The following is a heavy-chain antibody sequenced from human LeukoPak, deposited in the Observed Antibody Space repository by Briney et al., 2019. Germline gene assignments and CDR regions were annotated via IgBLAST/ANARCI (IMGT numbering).Heavy chain of an antibody. Sequence: PGGSLRLSCAASGFTFSSYGMHWVRQAPGKGLEWVALISYDESYRYYVDSVKGRFTISRDNSKNTLYLQMNSLRTDDTAVYYCARVQWELLYPDYWGQGTLVTVSS. V-gene: IGHV3-30*03. J-gene: IGHJ4*02. CDR1: GFTFSSYG. CDR2: ISYDESYR. CDR3: ARVQWELLYPDY. D-gene: IGHD1-26*01.